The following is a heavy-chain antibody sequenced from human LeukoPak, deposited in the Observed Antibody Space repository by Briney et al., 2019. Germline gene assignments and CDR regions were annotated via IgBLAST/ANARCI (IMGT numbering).Heavy chain of an antibody. J-gene: IGHJ5*02. D-gene: IGHD3-3*01. V-gene: IGHV4-34*01. CDR3: ARARGNYDFWSGPSKNNWFDP. CDR1: GGSFSGYY. CDR2: INHSGST. Sequence: SETLSLTCAVYGGSFSGYYWSWTRQPPGKGLEWIGEINHSGSTNYNPSLKSRVTISVDTSKNQFSLKLSSVTAADTAVYYCARARGNYDFWSGPSKNNWFDPWGQGTLVTVSS.